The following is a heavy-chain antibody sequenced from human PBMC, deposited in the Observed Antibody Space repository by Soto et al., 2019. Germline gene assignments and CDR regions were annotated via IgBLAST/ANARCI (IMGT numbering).Heavy chain of an antibody. J-gene: IGHJ6*02. D-gene: IGHD4-17*01. CDR3: ARGMGGPSTGYYYYCMDV. CDR1: GYTFTSYA. V-gene: IGHV1-3*01. CDR2: INAGNGNT. Sequence: QVQLVQSGAEVKKPGASVKVSCKASGYTFTSYAMHWVRQAPGQRLEWMGWINAGNGNTKYSQKFQGRVTITRDTSASTAYMELSSLRSEDTAVYYCARGMGGPSTGYYYYCMDVWGQGTTVTVSS.